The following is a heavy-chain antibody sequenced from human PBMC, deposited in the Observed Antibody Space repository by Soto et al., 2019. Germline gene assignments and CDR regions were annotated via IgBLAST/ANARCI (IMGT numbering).Heavy chain of an antibody. CDR3: AKAPLDYGDANYYYYYMDV. V-gene: IGHV3-23*01. D-gene: IGHD4-17*01. CDR1: GFTFSSYA. CDR2: ISGSGGST. J-gene: IGHJ6*03. Sequence: GGSLRLSCAASGFTFSSYAMSWVRQAPGKGLEWVSAISGSGGSTYYADSVKGRFTISRDNSKNTLYLQMNSLRAEDTAVYYCAKAPLDYGDANYYYYYMDVWGKGTTVTVSS.